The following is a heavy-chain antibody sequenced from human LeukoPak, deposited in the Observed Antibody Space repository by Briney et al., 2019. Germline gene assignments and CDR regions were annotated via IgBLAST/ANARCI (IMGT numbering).Heavy chain of an antibody. CDR2: ISGSGGST. CDR3: AYAREYSSGQLDY. Sequence: GGSLRLSCAASGFTFSSYAMSWVRRAPGEGLEWVSAISGSGGSTYYADSVKGRFTISRDNSKNTLYLQMNSLRAEDTAVYYCAYAREYSSGQLDYWGQGTLVTVSS. D-gene: IGHD6-19*01. J-gene: IGHJ4*02. CDR1: GFTFSSYA. V-gene: IGHV3-23*01.